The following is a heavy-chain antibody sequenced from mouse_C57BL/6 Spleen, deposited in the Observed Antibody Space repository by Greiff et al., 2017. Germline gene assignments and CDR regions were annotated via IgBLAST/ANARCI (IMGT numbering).Heavy chain of an antibody. CDR1: GFTFSDYG. CDR3: ARDYYGSSGY. D-gene: IGHD1-1*01. Sequence: EVLLVEPGGGLVKPGGSLKLSCAASGFTFSDYGMHWVRQAPEKGLEWVAYISGGSSTIYYADTVKGRFTISRDNAKNTLFLQMTSLRSEDTALYYCARDYYGSSGYWGQGTPLTVSA. CDR2: ISGGSSTI. J-gene: IGHJ2*01. V-gene: IGHV5-17*01.